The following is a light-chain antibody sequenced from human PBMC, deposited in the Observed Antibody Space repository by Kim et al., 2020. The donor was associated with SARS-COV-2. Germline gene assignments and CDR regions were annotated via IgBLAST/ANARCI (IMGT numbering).Light chain of an antibody. CDR3: QVWDSSSDHVV. Sequence: APEKTASIPCGGNNLGSKSVHWYQQKQGQAPVLVIYYDSDRPSGIPERFSGSNSGNTATLTISRVEAGDEADYYCQVWDSSSDHVVFGGGTQLTVL. CDR1: NLGSKS. CDR2: YDS. J-gene: IGLJ2*01. V-gene: IGLV3-21*04.